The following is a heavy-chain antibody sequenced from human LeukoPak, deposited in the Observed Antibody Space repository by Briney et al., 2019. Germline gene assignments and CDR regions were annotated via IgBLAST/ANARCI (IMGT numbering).Heavy chain of an antibody. CDR1: GGSISSYY. D-gene: IGHD5-24*01. Sequence: ASETLSLTCTVSGGSISSYYWSWIRQPPGKGLEWIGYIYYIGGTNYNPSLKSRVTISVDTSKNQFSLKLSSVTAADTAVYYCARDGVEMATITTSYYYYYMDVWGKGTTVTVSS. V-gene: IGHV4-59*12. CDR2: IYYIGGT. J-gene: IGHJ6*03. CDR3: ARDGVEMATITTSYYYYYMDV.